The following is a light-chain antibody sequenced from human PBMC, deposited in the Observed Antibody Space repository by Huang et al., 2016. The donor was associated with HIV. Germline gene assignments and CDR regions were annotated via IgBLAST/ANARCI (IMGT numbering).Light chain of an antibody. J-gene: IGKJ1*01. CDR2: GAS. CDR3: HQYDRLPWT. Sequence: NVLTQSPDSLSLSPGERATLSCRASQTVGSRYIAWYQQRSGQTPRLLIHGASTRATGIPDRLSGSGSGTDFTLTISRLEPEDFAVYYCHQYDRLPWTFGQGTKVEI. CDR1: QTVGSRY. V-gene: IGKV3-20*01.